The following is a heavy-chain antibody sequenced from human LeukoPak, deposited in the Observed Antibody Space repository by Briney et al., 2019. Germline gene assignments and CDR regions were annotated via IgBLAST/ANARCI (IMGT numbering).Heavy chain of an antibody. J-gene: IGHJ4*02. CDR1: GFTLSSYW. V-gene: IGHV3-7*01. CDR3: ARSRYYFDY. Sequence: GGSLRLSCAASGFTLSSYWMSWVRQAPGKGLEWVAKIKPDGSEKYYVDSVKGRFTISRDNAENSLYLQMNSLRAEDTAVYYCARSRYYFDYWGQGTLVTVSS. CDR2: IKPDGSEK.